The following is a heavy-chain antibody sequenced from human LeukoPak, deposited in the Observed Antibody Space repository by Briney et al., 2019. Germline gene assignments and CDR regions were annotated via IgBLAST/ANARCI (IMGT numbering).Heavy chain of an antibody. Sequence: SETLSLTCAVYGGSFSGYYWSWIRQPPGKGLEWIGEINHSGSTNYNPSLKSRVTISVDTSKNQFSLKLSSVTAADTAVYYCARHWEYSSLRVDNWGQGTLVTVSS. V-gene: IGHV4-34*01. CDR1: GGSFSGYY. CDR3: ARHWEYSSLRVDN. J-gene: IGHJ4*02. CDR2: INHSGST. D-gene: IGHD6-6*01.